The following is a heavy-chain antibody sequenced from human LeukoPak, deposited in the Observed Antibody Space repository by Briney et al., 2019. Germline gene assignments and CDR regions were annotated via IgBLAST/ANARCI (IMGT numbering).Heavy chain of an antibody. CDR2: ISHSGST. CDR3: ARESDYYDSSGYFDY. J-gene: IGHJ4*02. CDR1: GDSINSYY. V-gene: IGHV4-59*01. Sequence: SETLSLTCTVSGDSINSYYWSWIRQPPGKGLEWLAYISHSGSTNFNPSLKSRVTISVDTSMNQFSLKLSSVTAADTAVYYCARESDYYDSSGYFDYWGQGTLVTVSS. D-gene: IGHD3-22*01.